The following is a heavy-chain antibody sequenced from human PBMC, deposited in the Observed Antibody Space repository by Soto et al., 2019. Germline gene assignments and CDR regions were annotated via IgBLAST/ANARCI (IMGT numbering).Heavy chain of an antibody. CDR2: ISAYNGNT. J-gene: IGHJ4*02. V-gene: IGHV1-18*04. Sequence: ASVKVSCKASGYTFTSYGISWVRQAPGQGLEWMGWISAYNGNTNYAQKLQGRDTMTTDTSTSTAYMELRSLRSDDTAVYYCARGYCSSTSCYTFDYWGQGTLVTVSS. CDR3: ARGYCSSTSCYTFDY. CDR1: GYTFTSYG. D-gene: IGHD2-2*02.